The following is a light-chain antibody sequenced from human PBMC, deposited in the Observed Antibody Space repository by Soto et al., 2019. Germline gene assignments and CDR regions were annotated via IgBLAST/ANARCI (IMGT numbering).Light chain of an antibody. CDR3: HHYHNLRA. CDR2: DVS. Sequence: EIWMTQSPDTLSVSPGERATLTCRAGQGVTTNFAWYQQKSGQSPRLLIYDVSIRATGVPARLSATGSETEFTLTISGLKSEDYAVYFCHHYHNLRAFGQGTKVDIK. J-gene: IGKJ1*01. V-gene: IGKV3-15*01. CDR1: QGVTTN.